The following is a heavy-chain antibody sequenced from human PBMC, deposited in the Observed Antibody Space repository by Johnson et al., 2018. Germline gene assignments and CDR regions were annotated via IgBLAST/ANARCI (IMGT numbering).Heavy chain of an antibody. V-gene: IGHV3-9*01. CDR1: GFTFDDYA. CDR2: INWDSGSI. D-gene: IGHD6-25*01. Sequence: EVQLVESGGVLVQTGRPLRLSCAASGFTFDDYAREWVRQGPGKGLEWVSGINWDSGSIGYADSGKGRFTITRDNAKNSLYRQMNSLRAEDTAGYYCARESGGHWGQGTLVTVSS. J-gene: IGHJ1*01. CDR3: ARESGGH.